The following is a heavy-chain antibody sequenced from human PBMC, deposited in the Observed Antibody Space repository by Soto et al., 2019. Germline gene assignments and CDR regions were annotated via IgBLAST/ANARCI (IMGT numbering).Heavy chain of an antibody. V-gene: IGHV1-18*01. CDR2: ISAYNGNT. J-gene: IGHJ3*02. D-gene: IGHD3-9*01. CDR1: GYTFTSYG. CDR3: ARLDQNYDILTGYYADAFDI. Sequence: QVQLVQSGAEVKKPGASVKVSCKASGYTFTSYGISWVRQAPGQGLEWMGWISAYNGNTNYAQKLQGRVTMTTDTSTSTAYMELRSLRSDDTAVYYCARLDQNYDILTGYYADAFDIWDQGTMVTVSS.